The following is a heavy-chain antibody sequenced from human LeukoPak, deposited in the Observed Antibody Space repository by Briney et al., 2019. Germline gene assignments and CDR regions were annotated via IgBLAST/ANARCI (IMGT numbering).Heavy chain of an antibody. Sequence: PGGSLRPSCARSGFPFGSYAMSWVRHAPGKGLDWVSAINGSGDDTYYAHPVKGRITISSDNSKNTLFLRRNSLRAEYTAVYYCAKMRSYYYYMDVWGKGTTVAVSS. CDR2: INGSGDDT. CDR1: GFPFGSYA. J-gene: IGHJ6*03. CDR3: AKMRSYYYYMDV. V-gene: IGHV3-23*01.